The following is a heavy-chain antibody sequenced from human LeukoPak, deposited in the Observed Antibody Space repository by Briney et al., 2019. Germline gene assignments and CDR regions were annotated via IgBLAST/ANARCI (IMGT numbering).Heavy chain of an antibody. Sequence: GSLRLSCAASGFTFSDYYMSWIRQPPGKGLEWIGNIFYSGSTYYSPSLRSRVTISLDTSRNQFPLKLNSVTAADTAVYYCAKSNGYGLVDIWGQGTMVTVSS. J-gene: IGHJ3*02. CDR2: IFYSGST. CDR1: GFTFSDYY. V-gene: IGHV4-34*12. CDR3: AKSNGYGLVDI. D-gene: IGHD3-10*01.